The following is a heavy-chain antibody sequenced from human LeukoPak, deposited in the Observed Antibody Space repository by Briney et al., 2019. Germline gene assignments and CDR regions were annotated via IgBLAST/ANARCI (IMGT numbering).Heavy chain of an antibody. D-gene: IGHD4-17*01. CDR1: GYTFTSYA. Sequence: ASVNVSCKASGYTFTSYAISCARQAPGQGPEWMRWISVYNGNTNYAQKFQGRVTMTTDTSTNTAYMELRSLRSDDTAVYFCVRDWVTVTVPCFDYWGQGTLVTVSS. V-gene: IGHV1-18*01. J-gene: IGHJ4*02. CDR3: VRDWVTVTVPCFDY. CDR2: ISVYNGNT.